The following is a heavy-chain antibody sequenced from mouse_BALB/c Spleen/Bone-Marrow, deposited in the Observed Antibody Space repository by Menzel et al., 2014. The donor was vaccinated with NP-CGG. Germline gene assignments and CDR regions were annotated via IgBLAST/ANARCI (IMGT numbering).Heavy chain of an antibody. CDR1: GYTFTDYY. Sequence: SGPELVKPGTSVKMSCKASGYTFTDYYMMWVRQSHGKSLEWVGHINPNTDGTFYNQKFKGKATLTVDKSSSTAYMQLNSLTSEDSAVYYCARSRYFDNWGQGTTLTASS. CDR3: ARSRYFDN. CDR2: INPNTDGT. D-gene: IGHD3-3*01. J-gene: IGHJ2*01. V-gene: IGHV1-26*01.